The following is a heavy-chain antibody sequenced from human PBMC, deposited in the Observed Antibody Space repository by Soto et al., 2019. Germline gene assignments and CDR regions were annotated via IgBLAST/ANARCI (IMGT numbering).Heavy chain of an antibody. Sequence: PGGSLRLSCTASGFTFGDYAMSWFRQAPGKGLEWVGFIRSKAYGGTTEYAASVKGRFTISRDDSKSIAYLQMNSLKTEDTAVYYCTRAPRFRYCSGGSCYFYPWPFDYWGQGTLVTVSS. CDR3: TRAPRFRYCSGGSCYFYPWPFDY. CDR2: IRSKAYGGTT. V-gene: IGHV3-49*03. D-gene: IGHD2-15*01. CDR1: GFTFGDYA. J-gene: IGHJ4*02.